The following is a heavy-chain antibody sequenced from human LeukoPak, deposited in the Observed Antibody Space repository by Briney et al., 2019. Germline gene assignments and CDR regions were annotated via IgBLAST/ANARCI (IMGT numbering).Heavy chain of an antibody. Sequence: SQTLSLTCVVSGDSVSSKNGAWNWIRQSPSRGLEWLGRTYYRSRWYNDYAESMEGRMTISQDTSKNQYSLHLNSVTPDDTAVYYCARDFGTTGWHTFDYWGQGTLVTVSS. CDR3: ARDFGTTGWHTFDY. CDR2: TYYRSRWYN. D-gene: IGHD6-19*01. CDR1: GDSVSSKNGA. J-gene: IGHJ4*02. V-gene: IGHV6-1*01.